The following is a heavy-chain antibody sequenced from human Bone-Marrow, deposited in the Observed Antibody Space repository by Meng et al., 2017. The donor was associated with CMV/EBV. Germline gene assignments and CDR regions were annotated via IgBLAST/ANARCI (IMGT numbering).Heavy chain of an antibody. CDR3: ARDQEASAYYYFDY. CDR1: GGSISSPHYN. Sequence: SETLSLTCTVSGGSISSPHYNWTWIRQPPGKGLEWIGYIYYNGNTNYNPSLKSRLTMSFDPSKNQFFLDLTSVTAADTAVYFCARDQEASAYYYFDYWGQGSLVTVSS. J-gene: IGHJ4*02. D-gene: IGHD2-21*01. CDR2: IYYNGNT. V-gene: IGHV4-30-4*08.